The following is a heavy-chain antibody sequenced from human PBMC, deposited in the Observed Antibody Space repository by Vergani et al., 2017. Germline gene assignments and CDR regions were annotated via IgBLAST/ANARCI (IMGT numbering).Heavy chain of an antibody. Sequence: EVQLLESGGSLKQPGGSVRLSCAASGFTFSTYAMHWVRQAPGKGLEWVANINEDGGGKYYLGSVKGRFTISRDNTKNSLYLQINSLRADDTAVYYCARVGKRGWDFDYWGQGTLITVSS. D-gene: IGHD6-19*01. V-gene: IGHV3-7*01. CDR3: ARVGKRGWDFDY. CDR1: GFTFSTYA. CDR2: INEDGGGK. J-gene: IGHJ4*02.